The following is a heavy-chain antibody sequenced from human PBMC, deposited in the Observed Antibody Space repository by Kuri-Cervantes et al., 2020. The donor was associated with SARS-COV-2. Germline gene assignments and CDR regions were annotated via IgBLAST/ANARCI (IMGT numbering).Heavy chain of an antibody. CDR2: ISYDGSNK. CDR1: GFTFSSYA. V-gene: IGHV3-30*04. Sequence: GGSLRLSCAASGFTFSSYAMHWVRQAPGKGLEWVAVISYDGSNKYYAASVKRRFTISRDNSKNTLYLQMNSLRAEDTAVYYCARYYGDYDGYFDYWGQGTLVTVSS. CDR3: ARYYGDYDGYFDY. D-gene: IGHD4-17*01. J-gene: IGHJ4*02.